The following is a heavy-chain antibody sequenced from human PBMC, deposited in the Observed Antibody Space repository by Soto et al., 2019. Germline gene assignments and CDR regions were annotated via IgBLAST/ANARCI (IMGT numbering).Heavy chain of an antibody. Sequence: VKVSCKASGYTFTSYGFSWVRQAPGQGLEWMGWISAYNGNSNYAQSLQGRITMTTDTSTSTGYMELRSLSSDDTAVYYCARGDYYDTTGGFFDYWGQGTLVTVSS. CDR1: GYTFTSYG. D-gene: IGHD3-22*01. V-gene: IGHV1-18*04. CDR3: ARGDYYDTTGGFFDY. CDR2: ISAYNGNS. J-gene: IGHJ4*02.